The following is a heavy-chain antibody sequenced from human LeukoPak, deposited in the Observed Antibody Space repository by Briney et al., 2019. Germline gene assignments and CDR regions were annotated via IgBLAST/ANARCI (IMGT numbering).Heavy chain of an antibody. Sequence: SSETLSLTCTVSGGSISSSSYYWGWIRQPPGKGLEWIGYIYYSGSTNYNPSLKSRVTISVDTSKNQFSLKLSSVTAADTAVYYCARGGNYYDSSGYYFLLNYYYYYMDVWGKGTTVTISS. CDR1: GGSISSSSYY. V-gene: IGHV4-61*05. D-gene: IGHD3-22*01. CDR2: IYYSGST. J-gene: IGHJ6*03. CDR3: ARGGNYYDSSGYYFLLNYYYYYMDV.